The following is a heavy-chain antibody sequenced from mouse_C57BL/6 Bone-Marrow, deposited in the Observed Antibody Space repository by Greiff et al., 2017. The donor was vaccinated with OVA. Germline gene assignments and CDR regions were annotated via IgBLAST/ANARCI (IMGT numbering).Heavy chain of an antibody. D-gene: IGHD2-4*01. CDR1: GYTFTSYW. Sequence: QVQLQQPGAELVKPGASVKLSCKASGYTFTSYWMQWVKQRPGQGLEWIGEIDPSDSYTNYNQKFKGKATLTVDTSSSTAYMQLSSLTSEDSAVYYCARGPYDYDGYAIDYWGQGTSVTVSS. J-gene: IGHJ4*01. CDR2: IDPSDSYT. CDR3: ARGPYDYDGYAIDY. V-gene: IGHV1-50*01.